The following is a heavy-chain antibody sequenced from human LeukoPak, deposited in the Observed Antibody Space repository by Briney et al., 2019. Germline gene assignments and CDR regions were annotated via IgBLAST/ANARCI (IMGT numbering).Heavy chain of an antibody. J-gene: IGHJ4*02. Sequence: GSLRLSCAASGFTLSSYAMSWVRQAPGRGLEWIGTISYSGSTYYKPSLKSRVTISVDTSKNQFSLKLSSVTAADTAVYYCARPRGRRLYYFDYWGQGTLVTVSS. CDR1: GFTLSSYA. CDR2: ISYSGST. V-gene: IGHV4-39*01. CDR3: ARPRGRRLYYFDY. D-gene: IGHD6-25*01.